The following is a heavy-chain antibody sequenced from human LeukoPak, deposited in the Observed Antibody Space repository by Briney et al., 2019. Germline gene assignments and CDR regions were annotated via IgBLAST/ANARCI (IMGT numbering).Heavy chain of an antibody. D-gene: IGHD5-12*01. J-gene: IGHJ4*02. CDR2: IYPGDTDT. Sequence: GESLKISCKGSGYNFTIYWIGWVRHMPGKGLEWMGIIYPGDTDTRYSPSFGGQVTISADKSITTAYLQWSSLKASDTAMYYCARRSGYASFDYWGQGTLVTVSS. V-gene: IGHV5-51*01. CDR3: ARRSGYASFDY. CDR1: GYNFTIYW.